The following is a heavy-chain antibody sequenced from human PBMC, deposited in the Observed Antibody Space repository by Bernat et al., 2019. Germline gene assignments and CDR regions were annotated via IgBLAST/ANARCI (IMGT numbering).Heavy chain of an antibody. CDR2: ISYDGSNK. V-gene: IGHV3-30-3*01. Sequence: QVQLVESGGGVVQPGRSLRLSCAASGFTFSSYAMHWVHQAPGKGLEWVAVISYDGSNKYYADSVKGRFTISRDNSKNTLYLQMNSLRAEDTAVYYCARDHYCSSTSCRYYYYYGMDVWGQGTTVTVSS. CDR1: GFTFSSYA. J-gene: IGHJ6*02. CDR3: ARDHYCSSTSCRYYYYYGMDV. D-gene: IGHD2-2*01.